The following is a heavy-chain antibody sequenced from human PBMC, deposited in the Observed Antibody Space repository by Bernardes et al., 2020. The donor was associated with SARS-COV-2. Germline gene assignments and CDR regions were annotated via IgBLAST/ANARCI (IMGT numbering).Heavy chain of an antibody. CDR1: GFTFSSYA. CDR2: ISGTGGST. CDR3: AKQATYYYGSGSTHQFDF. J-gene: IGHJ4*02. D-gene: IGHD3-10*01. V-gene: IGHV3-23*01. Sequence: GGSLRLSCAASGFTFSSYAMSWVRQAPGKGLEWVSGISGTGGSTYYADSVKGRVTISRDNSKNSLYLQMNSLRAEDTAVYYCAKQATYYYGSGSTHQFDFWGQGTLVTVSS.